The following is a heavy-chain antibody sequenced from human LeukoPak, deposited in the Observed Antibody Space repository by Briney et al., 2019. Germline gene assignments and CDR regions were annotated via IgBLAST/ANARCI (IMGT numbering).Heavy chain of an antibody. J-gene: IGHJ5*02. CDR1: GGSISSGGYS. CDR3: ARVGYCSGGSCYGEYNWFDP. Sequence: PSETLSLTCAVSGGSISSGGYSWSWIRQPPGKGLEWIGYIYHSGSTYYNPSLKSRATISVDRSKNQFSLKLSSVTAADTAVYYCARVGYCSGGSCYGEYNWFDPWGQGTLVTVSS. D-gene: IGHD2-15*01. CDR2: IYHSGST. V-gene: IGHV4-30-2*01.